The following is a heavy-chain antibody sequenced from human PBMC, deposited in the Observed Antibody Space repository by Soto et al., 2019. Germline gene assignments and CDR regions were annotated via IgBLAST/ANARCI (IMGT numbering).Heavy chain of an antibody. CDR2: ISHDGSKT. CDR3: AKDSALLWFGESEQIDY. CDR1: GFTFNSYG. Sequence: GGSLRLSCAASGFTFNSYGIHWVRQAPGKGLEWVAVISHDGSKTNYADSVEGRVTISRDNSKDTVYLQMNSLRAEDTAVYYCAKDSALLWFGESEQIDYWGQGT. D-gene: IGHD3-10*01. V-gene: IGHV3-30*18. J-gene: IGHJ4*02.